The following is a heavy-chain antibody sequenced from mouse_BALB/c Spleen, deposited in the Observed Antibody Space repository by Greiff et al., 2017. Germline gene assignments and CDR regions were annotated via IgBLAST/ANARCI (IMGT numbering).Heavy chain of an antibody. J-gene: IGHJ2*01. CDR3: ARDDYFDY. Sequence: VKVVESGGGLVKPGGSLKLSCAASGFTFSDYYMYWVRQTPEKRLEWVATISDGGSYTYYPDSVKGRFTISRDNAKNNLYLQMSSLKSEDTAMYYCARDDYFDYWGQGTTLTVSS. CDR1: GFTFSDYY. CDR2: ISDGGSYT. V-gene: IGHV5-4*02.